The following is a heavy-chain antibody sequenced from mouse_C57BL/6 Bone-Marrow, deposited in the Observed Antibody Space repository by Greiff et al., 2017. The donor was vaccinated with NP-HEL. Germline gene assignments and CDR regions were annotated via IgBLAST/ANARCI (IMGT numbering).Heavy chain of an antibody. V-gene: IGHV1-15*01. J-gene: IGHJ2*01. CDR2: IDPETGGT. D-gene: IGHD4-1*01. CDR1: GYTFTDYE. CDR3: ARKGLNWDGY. Sequence: VQGVESGAELVRPGASVTLSCKASGYTFTDYEMHWVKQTPVHGLEWIGAIDPETGGTAYNQKFKGKAILTADKSSSTAYMELRSLTSEDSAVYYCARKGLNWDGYWGQGTTLTVSS.